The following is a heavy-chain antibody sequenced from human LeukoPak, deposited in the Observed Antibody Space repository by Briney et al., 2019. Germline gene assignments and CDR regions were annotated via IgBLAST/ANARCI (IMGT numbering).Heavy chain of an antibody. D-gene: IGHD6-13*01. CDR1: GGSISSGGYS. J-gene: IGHJ6*02. V-gene: IGHV4-30-2*01. CDR2: IYHSGST. Sequence: ASETLSLTCAVSGGSISSGGYSWSWIRQPPGKGLEWIGYIYHSGSTYYNPSLKSRVTISVDRSKNQFSLKLSSVTAADTAVYXXXXXPFAYSSSWNQYYYYGMDVWGQGTTVTVSS. CDR3: XXXPFAYSSSWNQYYYYGMDV.